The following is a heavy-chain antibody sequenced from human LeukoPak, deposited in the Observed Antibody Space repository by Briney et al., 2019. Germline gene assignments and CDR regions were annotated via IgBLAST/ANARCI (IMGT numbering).Heavy chain of an antibody. CDR1: GGSISSYY. CDR3: ATLAGES. Sequence: SETLSLTCTVSGGSISSYYWSWIRQPPGKGLEWIGYIYYSGSANYNPSLKSRVTISADTSKSQFSLKLSSVTAADTAVYYCATLAGESWGQGTLVTVSS. D-gene: IGHD1-26*01. J-gene: IGHJ5*02. CDR2: IYYSGSA. V-gene: IGHV4-59*08.